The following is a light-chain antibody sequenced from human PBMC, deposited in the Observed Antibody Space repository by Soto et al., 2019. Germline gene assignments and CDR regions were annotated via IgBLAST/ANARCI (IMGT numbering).Light chain of an antibody. V-gene: IGLV2-14*01. CDR2: EVS. J-gene: IGLJ2*01. CDR3: QSFDISMNVI. Sequence: QSALTQPASVSGSPGQSITISCIGTSGDVGNYNYVSWYQQHPGKVPKLMIYEVSNRPSGVSHRFSGSKSGNTASLTISGLQAEDEADYYCQSFDISMNVIFGGGTKLTVL. CDR1: SGDVGNYNY.